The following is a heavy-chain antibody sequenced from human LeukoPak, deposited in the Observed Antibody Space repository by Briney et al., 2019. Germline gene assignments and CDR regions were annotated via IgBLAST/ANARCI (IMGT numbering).Heavy chain of an antibody. J-gene: IGHJ4*02. CDR1: GGSFTTFS. D-gene: IGHD4-11*01. CDR3: ARDSPYSPHDS. Sequence: ETPSDTHAVYGGSFTTFSWSWGSPTQGRGLEWIGQINRYGTANYNPSLKSRVAISLDTSKNQFSLKVTSVTAADTAVYYCARDSPYSPHDSWGQGTLVTVSS. CDR2: INRYGTA. V-gene: IGHV4-34*01.